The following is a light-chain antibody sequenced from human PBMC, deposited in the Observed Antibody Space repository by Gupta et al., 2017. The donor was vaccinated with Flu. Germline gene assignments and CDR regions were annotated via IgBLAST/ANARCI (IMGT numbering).Light chain of an antibody. V-gene: IGLV2-14*01. J-gene: IGLJ3*02. CDR1: SSDVGGYNY. Sequence: QSALTQPASVSGSPGQSITISCTGTSSDVGGYNYVSWYQQHPGKAPKLMIYEVSYRPSGVSNRFSGSTSGNTAPLTITGLQAEDEADYYCSSYTSSDTLEGVFGGGTKLTVL. CDR3: SSYTSSDTLEGV. CDR2: EVS.